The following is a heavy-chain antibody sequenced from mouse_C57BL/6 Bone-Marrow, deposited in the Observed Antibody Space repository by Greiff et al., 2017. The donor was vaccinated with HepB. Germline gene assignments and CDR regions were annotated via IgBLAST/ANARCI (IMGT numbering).Heavy chain of an antibody. Sequence: EVKLMESGAELVKPGASVKLSCTASGFNIKDYYMHWVKQRTEQGLEWIGRIDPEDGETKYAPKFQGKATITADTSSNTAYLQLSSLTSEDTAVYYCARGDYGSSRDYYAMDYWGQGTSVTVSS. D-gene: IGHD1-1*01. V-gene: IGHV14-2*01. CDR1: GFNIKDYY. CDR3: ARGDYGSSRDYYAMDY. CDR2: IDPEDGET. J-gene: IGHJ4*01.